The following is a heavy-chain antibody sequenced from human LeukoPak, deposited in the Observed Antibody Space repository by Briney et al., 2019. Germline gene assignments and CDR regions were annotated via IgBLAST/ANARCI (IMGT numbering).Heavy chain of an antibody. J-gene: IGHJ4*02. V-gene: IGHV4-4*01. Sequence: SETLSLTCAVSGVSISTSEWWIWVRQPPGQGLEWIGEIHRDGRTRYNPSLTSRVTMSMDYSKNQFSLNVRFVTAADTAIYCCGKTDIYFNPIDYWGPGSLVTVSS. CDR2: IHRDGRT. D-gene: IGHD3-9*01. CDR3: GKTDIYFNPIDY. CDR1: GVSISTSEW.